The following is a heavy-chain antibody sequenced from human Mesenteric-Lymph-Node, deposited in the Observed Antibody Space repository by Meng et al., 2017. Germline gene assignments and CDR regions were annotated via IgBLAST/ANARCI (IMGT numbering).Heavy chain of an antibody. D-gene: IGHD5-12*01. J-gene: IGHJ3*01. CDR3: AKEGTVATYAFDV. CDR1: GYTFTGYY. Sequence: ASVKVSCKASGYTFTGYYMHWVRQAPGQGLEWMGWVNPSSGGTEYAQIFQGRVTMTWDASVSTAYMKLSRLRSDDTALYYCAKEGTVATYAFDVWGRGTMVTVSS. V-gene: IGHV1-2*02. CDR2: VNPSSGGT.